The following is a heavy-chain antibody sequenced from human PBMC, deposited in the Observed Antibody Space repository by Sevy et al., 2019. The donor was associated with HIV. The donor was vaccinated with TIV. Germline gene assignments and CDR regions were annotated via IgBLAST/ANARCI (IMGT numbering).Heavy chain of an antibody. Sequence: VSVKVSCKASGYTFTSYYMHWVRHAPGQGLEWMGIINPSGGSTSYAQKFQGRVTMTRDTSTSTVYMELSSLISEDTAVYYRARASRDGYNHFDHWGQGTLVTVSS. D-gene: IGHD5-12*01. CDR3: ARASRDGYNHFDH. V-gene: IGHV1-46*03. CDR2: INPSGGST. CDR1: GYTFTSYY. J-gene: IGHJ4*02.